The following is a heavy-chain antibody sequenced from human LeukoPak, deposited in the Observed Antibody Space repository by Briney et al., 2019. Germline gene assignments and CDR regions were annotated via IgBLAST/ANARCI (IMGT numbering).Heavy chain of an antibody. CDR1: GSTFSDYS. CDR3: ATSGGFVLPNAITGNWYMDV. Sequence: GGSLRLSCGASGSTFSDYSMNWVRQAPGKGLAWVASITSAGGYTYYADSVKGRFTTSRDNAQSSLFLQMNSLRAEDTAVYFCATSGGFVLPNAITGNWYMDVWGRGTSVTISS. V-gene: IGHV3-21*01. CDR2: ITSAGGYT. D-gene: IGHD2-2*01. J-gene: IGHJ6*03.